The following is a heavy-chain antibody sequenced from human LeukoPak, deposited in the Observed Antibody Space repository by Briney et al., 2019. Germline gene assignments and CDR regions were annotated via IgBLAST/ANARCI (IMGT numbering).Heavy chain of an antibody. V-gene: IGHV4-30-2*01. J-gene: IGHJ4*02. Sequence: SETLSLTCAVSGGSIISGIYSWSWIRQPPGKGLEWIGHIYHSGSTYFNPSLKSRVTISVDTSKNQFSLKVSSVTAADTAFYYCARHPSSGGLYYFDYWGQGTLVTVSS. CDR2: IYHSGST. CDR1: GGSIISGIYS. D-gene: IGHD2-15*01. CDR3: ARHPSSGGLYYFDY.